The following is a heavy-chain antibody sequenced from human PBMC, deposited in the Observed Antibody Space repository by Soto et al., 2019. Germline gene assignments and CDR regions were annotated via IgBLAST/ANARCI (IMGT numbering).Heavy chain of an antibody. V-gene: IGHV5-51*01. J-gene: IGHJ6*02. CDR1: GYSFTSYW. D-gene: IGHD2-15*01. CDR2: IYPGDSDT. Sequence: PGESLKISCKGSGYSFTSYWIGWVRQMPGKGLEWMGIIYPGDSDTRYSPSFQGQVTISADKSISTAYLQWSSLKASDTAMYYCARRGVVVVADRDYYYYGMDVWGQGTTVTSP. CDR3: ARRGVVVVADRDYYYYGMDV.